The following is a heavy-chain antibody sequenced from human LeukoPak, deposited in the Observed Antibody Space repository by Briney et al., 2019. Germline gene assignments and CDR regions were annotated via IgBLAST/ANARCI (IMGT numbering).Heavy chain of an antibody. V-gene: IGHV4-59*08. D-gene: IGHD3-10*01. CDR1: GGSISSYQ. J-gene: IGHJ5*02. CDR2: MYYSGST. CDR3: AGHDYYGSGSYR. Sequence: PSETLSLTCTVSGGSISSYQWSWIRQPPGKGLEWIGYMYYSGSTKYNPSLKSRVTISGDTSKNQFSLKLIYVTAADAAVYYCAGHDYYGSGSYRWGQGTLVTVST.